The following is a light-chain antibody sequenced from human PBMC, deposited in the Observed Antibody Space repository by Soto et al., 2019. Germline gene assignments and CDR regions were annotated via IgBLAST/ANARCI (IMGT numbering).Light chain of an antibody. CDR3: QQYGRSPPT. CDR1: QSVSSY. CDR2: DAS. Sequence: EIVLTQSPGTLSLSPGERATLSWRASQSVSSYLAWYQQKPGQAPRLLIYDASNRATGIPDRFSGSGSGTDFTLTISRLEPEDYAVYYCQQYGRSPPTFGQGTKVDIK. J-gene: IGKJ1*01. V-gene: IGKV3-20*01.